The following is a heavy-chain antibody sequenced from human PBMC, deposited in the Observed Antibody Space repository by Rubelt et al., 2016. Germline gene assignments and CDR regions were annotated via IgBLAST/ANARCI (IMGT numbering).Heavy chain of an antibody. V-gene: IGHV4-31*03. CDR2: IYYSGST. Sequence: QLQLQESGPGRVKPSQTLSLTCTVSAASISSGGYFWSRIRQHPGKGLEWIGNIYYSGSTYYNPSLKSRVTISVDTSKNHFSRKLGAVTAADTAVYYCARGDNRLAASGNWYFDLWGRGTLVTVSS. CDR1: AASISSGGYF. D-gene: IGHD6-13*01. CDR3: ARGDNRLAASGNWYFDL. J-gene: IGHJ2*01.